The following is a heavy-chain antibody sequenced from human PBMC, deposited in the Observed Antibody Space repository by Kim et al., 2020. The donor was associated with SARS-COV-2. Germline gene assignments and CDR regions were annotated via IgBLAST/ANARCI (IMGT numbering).Heavy chain of an antibody. V-gene: IGHV4-39*07. D-gene: IGHD3-10*01. CDR3: ARVGLLGCGVPASYFDY. Sequence: LKSRVTISVDTSKNQFSLKLGSVTAADTAVYYCARVGLLGCGVPASYFDYWGQGTLVTVSS. J-gene: IGHJ4*02.